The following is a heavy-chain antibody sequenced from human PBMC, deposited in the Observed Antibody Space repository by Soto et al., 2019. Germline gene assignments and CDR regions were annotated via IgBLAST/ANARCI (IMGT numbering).Heavy chain of an antibody. J-gene: IGHJ5*02. CDR2: IYYSGST. Sequence: QVQLQESGPGLVKPSQTLSLTCTVSGGSISSGDYYWSWIRQHPGKGLEWIGYIYYSGSTYYNPSLKSRVTIAVDTSQDLFSMKLSSVTAADTAVYYCARVWATYYYGSGSYYNWFDPWGQGTLVTVSS. CDR1: GGSISSGDYY. D-gene: IGHD3-10*01. CDR3: ARVWATYYYGSGSYYNWFDP. V-gene: IGHV4-31*03.